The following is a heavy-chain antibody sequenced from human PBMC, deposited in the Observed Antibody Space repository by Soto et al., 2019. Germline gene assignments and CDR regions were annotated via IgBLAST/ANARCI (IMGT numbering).Heavy chain of an antibody. Sequence: SETLSLTCTVSGGSISSGGYYWSWIRQHPGKGLEWIGYIYYSGSTYYNPSLKSRVTISVDTSKNQFSLKLSSVTAADTAVYYCARSGKAGGSYFDYWGQGTLVTVSS. CDR2: IYYSGST. J-gene: IGHJ4*02. CDR3: ARSGKAGGSYFDY. D-gene: IGHD2-15*01. V-gene: IGHV4-31*03. CDR1: GGSISSGGYY.